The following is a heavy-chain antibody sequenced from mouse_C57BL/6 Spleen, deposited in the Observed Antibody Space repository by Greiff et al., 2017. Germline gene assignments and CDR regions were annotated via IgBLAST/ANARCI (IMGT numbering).Heavy chain of an antibody. CDR3: TGGNWAWFAY. CDR1: GFTFSNYW. D-gene: IGHD4-1*01. Sequence: EVTLVESGGGLVQPGGSMKLSCVASGFTFSNYWMNWVRQSPEKGLEWVAQIRLKSDNYATHYAESVKGRFTISRDDSKSSVYLQMNNLRAEDTGIYYCTGGNWAWFAYWGQGTLVTVSA. CDR2: IRLKSDNYAT. V-gene: IGHV6-3*01. J-gene: IGHJ3*01.